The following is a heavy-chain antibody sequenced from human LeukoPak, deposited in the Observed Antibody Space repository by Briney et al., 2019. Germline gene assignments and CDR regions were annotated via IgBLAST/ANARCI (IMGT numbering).Heavy chain of an antibody. V-gene: IGHV3-7*01. D-gene: IGHD3-10*01. CDR2: IHQYGGEK. CDR1: DFNFSSYS. CDR3: ARVEVALSQES. J-gene: IGHJ5*02. Sequence: GGSLRLSCAASDFNFSSYSMHWVRQSPGKGLEWVANIHQYGGEKYYVDSVRGRFSISRDNAKNSLYLEMNSLRAEDTAVYYCARVEVALSQESWGQGTLVTVSS.